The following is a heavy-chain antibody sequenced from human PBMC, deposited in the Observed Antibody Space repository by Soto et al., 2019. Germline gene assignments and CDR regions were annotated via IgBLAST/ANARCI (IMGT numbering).Heavy chain of an antibody. J-gene: IGHJ3*02. CDR2: IYYSGST. D-gene: IGHD3-22*01. V-gene: IGHV4-39*01. CDR1: GGSISSSSYY. CDR3: ARHRDSSGYDAFDI. Sequence: SETLSLTCTVSGGSISSSSYYWGWIRQPPGKGLEWIGSIYYSGSTYYNPSLKSRVTISVDTSKNQFSLKLSSVTAADTAVYYCARHRDSSGYDAFDIWGQGTMVTVSS.